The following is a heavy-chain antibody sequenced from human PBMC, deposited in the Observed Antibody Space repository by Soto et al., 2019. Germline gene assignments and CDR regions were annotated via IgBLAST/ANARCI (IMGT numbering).Heavy chain of an antibody. CDR3: ARGRIAARPGNYYYYGMDV. D-gene: IGHD6-6*01. CDR2: TYYRSKWYN. CDR1: GGSVSSNSAA. V-gene: IGHV6-1*01. Sequence: PSQTLSLTCAISGGSVSSNSAAWNWIRQSPSRGLEWLGRTYYRSKWYNDYAVSVKSRITINPDTSRNQFSLQLNSVTPEDTAVYYCARGRIAARPGNYYYYGMDVWGQGTTVTVSS. J-gene: IGHJ6*02.